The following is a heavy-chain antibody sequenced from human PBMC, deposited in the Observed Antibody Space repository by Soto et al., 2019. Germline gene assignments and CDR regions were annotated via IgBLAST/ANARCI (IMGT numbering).Heavy chain of an antibody. V-gene: IGHV3-30-3*01. CDR1: GFTFSSYA. CDR2: ISYDGSNK. Sequence: QVQLVESGGGVVQPGRSLRLSCAASGFTFSSYAMHWVRQAPGKGLEWVAVISYDGSNKYYADSVKGRFTISRDNSKKTLYLQMNSLRAEDTAVYYCARDRCISTSCYAGRYYGMDVWGQGTTVTVSS. J-gene: IGHJ6*02. CDR3: ARDRCISTSCYAGRYYGMDV. D-gene: IGHD2-2*01.